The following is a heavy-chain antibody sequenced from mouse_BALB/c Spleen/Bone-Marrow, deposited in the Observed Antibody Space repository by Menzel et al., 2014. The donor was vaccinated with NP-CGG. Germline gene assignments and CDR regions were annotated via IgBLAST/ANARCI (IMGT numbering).Heavy chain of an antibody. D-gene: IGHD4-1*01. CDR1: GYTFTSYT. J-gene: IGHJ3*01. Sequence: QVQLQQSGAELARPGASVKMSCKASGYTFTSYTIQWVKRRPGQGLEWVGYIVPSSGYTDYNQNFKDKTTLTADKSSSTAYMQLSSPTSADSAVYYCAREARTGAWFAYWGQGTLVTVSA. CDR2: IVPSSGYT. V-gene: IGHV1-4*02. CDR3: AREARTGAWFAY.